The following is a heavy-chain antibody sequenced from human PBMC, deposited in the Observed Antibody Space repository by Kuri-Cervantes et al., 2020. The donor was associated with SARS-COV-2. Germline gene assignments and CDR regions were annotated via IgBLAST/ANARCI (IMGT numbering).Heavy chain of an antibody. CDR3: ARGSSSTYFDY. CDR2: IKQDGSER. J-gene: IGHJ4*02. D-gene: IGHD6-6*01. CDR1: GFTFSSYW. Sequence: GGSLRLSCAASGFTFSSYWMSWVRQAPGKGLEWVANIKQDGSERFYVDSVKGRFTISRDNAKNSLYLQMDSLRAEDTAVYYCARGSSSTYFDYWGQGTLVTVSS. V-gene: IGHV3-7*01.